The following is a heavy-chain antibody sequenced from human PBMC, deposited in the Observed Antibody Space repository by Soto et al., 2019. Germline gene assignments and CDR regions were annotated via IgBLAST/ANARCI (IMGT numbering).Heavy chain of an antibody. CDR1: GFTFSSYG. CDR2: ISYDGSNK. D-gene: IGHD2-15*01. V-gene: IGHV3-30*18. CDR3: TKDIRYCSGGSCYSGQKYGMDV. Sequence: GGSLRLCCAASGFTFSSYGMHWVRQAPGKGLGWVAVISYDGSNKYYADSVKGRFTISRDNSKNTLYLQMNSLRAEDTAVYYCTKDIRYCSGGSCYSGQKYGMDVWGQGTTVTVSS. J-gene: IGHJ6*02.